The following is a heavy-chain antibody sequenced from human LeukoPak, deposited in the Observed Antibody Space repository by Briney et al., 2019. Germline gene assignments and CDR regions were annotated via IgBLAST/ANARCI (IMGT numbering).Heavy chain of an antibody. Sequence: ASVKDSCKATGGTFIRYAISWVRPAPGRGLEWMGGIIPIFGTANYAQKFQGRVTITADESTSTAYMELSSLRYENTAVYYCARGTGCSSTSCYVLWGEYFDYWGQGTLVTVSS. CDR2: IIPIFGTA. J-gene: IGHJ4*02. D-gene: IGHD2-2*01. V-gene: IGHV1-69*01. CDR3: ARGTGCSSTSCYVLWGEYFDY. CDR1: GGTFIRYA.